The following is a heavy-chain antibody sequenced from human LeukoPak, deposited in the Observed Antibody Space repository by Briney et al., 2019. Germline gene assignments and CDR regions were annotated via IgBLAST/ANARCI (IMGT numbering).Heavy chain of an antibody. D-gene: IGHD1-1*01. J-gene: IGHJ4*02. CDR2: IYYTGST. CDR3: ARGIQNTYNWNDLGGVG. Sequence: PSETLSLTCTVSGGSLSSYYWSWIRQPPGKGLEYVGYIYYTGSTNYNPSLKSRVTISVDTSKNQFSLKLSSVTAADTAVYYCARGIQNTYNWNDLGGVGWGQGTLVTVSS. CDR1: GGSLSSYY. V-gene: IGHV4-59*12.